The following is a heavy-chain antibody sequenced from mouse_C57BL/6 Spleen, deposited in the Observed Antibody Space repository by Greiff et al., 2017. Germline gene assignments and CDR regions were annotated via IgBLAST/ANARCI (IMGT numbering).Heavy chain of an antibody. Sequence: VQLKESGEGLVKPGGSLKLSCAASGFTFSSYAMSWVRQTPEKRLEWVAYISSGGDYIYYADTVKGRFTISRDNARNTLYLQMSSLKSEDTAMYYYTRDQTYVDYYAMDYWGQGTSVTVSS. J-gene: IGHJ4*01. V-gene: IGHV5-9-1*02. CDR2: ISSGGDYI. CDR1: GFTFSSYA. D-gene: IGHD5-1*01. CDR3: TRDQTYVDYYAMDY.